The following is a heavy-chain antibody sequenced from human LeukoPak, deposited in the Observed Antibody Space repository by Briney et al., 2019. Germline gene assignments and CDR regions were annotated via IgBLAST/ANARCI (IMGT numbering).Heavy chain of an antibody. CDR3: ARDWRYYDSSGYSFDY. CDR2: INPSGGST. CDR1: GYTFTGYY. D-gene: IGHD3-22*01. J-gene: IGHJ4*02. Sequence: ASVKVSCKASGYTFTGYYMHWVRQAPGQGLEWMGIINPSGGSTSYAQKFQGRVTMTRDTSTSTVCMGLSSLRSEDTAVYYCARDWRYYDSSGYSFDYWGQGTLVTVSS. V-gene: IGHV1-46*01.